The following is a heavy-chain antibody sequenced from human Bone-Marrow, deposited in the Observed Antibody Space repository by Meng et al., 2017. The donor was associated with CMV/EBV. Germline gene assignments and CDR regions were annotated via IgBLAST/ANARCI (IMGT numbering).Heavy chain of an antibody. J-gene: IGHJ4*02. CDR2: IYSGGTT. V-gene: IGHV3-66*02. D-gene: IGHD2-15*01. CDR1: GFTVTSNY. CDR3: ARDQVGQDVHY. Sequence: GGSLRLSCAASGFTVTSNYMTWVRLTPGKRLEWVSLIYSGGTTYYADSVKGRFTISSDNSKNTLYLQMNRLRADDTGVYYCARDQVGQDVHYRGQGLRVNVYS.